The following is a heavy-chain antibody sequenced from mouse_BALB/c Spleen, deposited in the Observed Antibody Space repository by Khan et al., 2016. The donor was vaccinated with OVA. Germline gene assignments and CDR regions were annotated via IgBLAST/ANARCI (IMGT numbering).Heavy chain of an antibody. CDR2: IYPGNSDT. CDR3: TRGGYSSFGY. Sequence: EVQLQQSGTVLARPGASVKMSCKASGYSFTSYWMYWIKQRPGQGLEWIGGIYPGNSDTSYNQKFKGKAKLTAGTSASTAYMEFSSLTNEDSEVYYCTRGGYSSFGYWGQGTLVTVSA. D-gene: IGHD1-3*01. V-gene: IGHV1-5*01. J-gene: IGHJ3*01. CDR1: GYSFTSYW.